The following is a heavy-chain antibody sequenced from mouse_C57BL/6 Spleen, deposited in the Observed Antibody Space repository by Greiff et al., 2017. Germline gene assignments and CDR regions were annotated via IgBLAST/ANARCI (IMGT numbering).Heavy chain of an antibody. CDR2: IDPETGGT. Sequence: QVQLQQSGAELVRPGASVTLSCKASGYTFTDYEMHWVKQTPVHGLEWIGAIDPETGGTAYNQKFKGKAILTADKSSSTAYMELRSLTSEDSAVDYCTRGVYYGNCYFDYWGQGTTLTVSS. CDR1: GYTFTDYE. J-gene: IGHJ2*01. D-gene: IGHD2-1*01. V-gene: IGHV1-15*01. CDR3: TRGVYYGNCYFDY.